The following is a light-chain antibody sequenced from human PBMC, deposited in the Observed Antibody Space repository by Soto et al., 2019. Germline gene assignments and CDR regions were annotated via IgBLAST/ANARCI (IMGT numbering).Light chain of an antibody. J-gene: IGKJ1*01. CDR2: AAS. Sequence: DIQLTPSPSTLSTSVGDRVTINGPASQGISSYLAWYQQKPGKAPKLLIYAASILPSGVPSRFSGSGSGTEFTLTISSLQPDDFATYCCQQYYISWTFGPGTKVDI. CDR1: QGISSY. V-gene: IGKV1-9*01. CDR3: QQYYISWT.